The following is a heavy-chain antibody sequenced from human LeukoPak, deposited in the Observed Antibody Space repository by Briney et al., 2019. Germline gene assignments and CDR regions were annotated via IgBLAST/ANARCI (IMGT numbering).Heavy chain of an antibody. D-gene: IGHD3-10*01. CDR2: IRQDESER. J-gene: IGHJ6*03. CDR1: GFSFSSYW. V-gene: IGHV3-7*01. CDR3: ARLSAYYYGSYFYYYMDV. Sequence: GGSLRLSCEGSGFSFSSYWMTWVRQLPGKGPEWVANIRQDESERYFADSVKGRFTISRDNAKKSVYLHMSSLRAEDTALYYCARLSAYYYGSYFYYYMDVWGKGTTVTVSS.